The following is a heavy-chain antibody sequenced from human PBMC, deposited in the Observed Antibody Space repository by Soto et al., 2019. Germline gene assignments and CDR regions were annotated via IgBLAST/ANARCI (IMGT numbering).Heavy chain of an antibody. Sequence: GGSLRLSCAASGFTFSSYAMHWVRQAPGKGLEWVAVISYDGSNKYYADSVKGRFTISRDNSKNTLYLQMNSLRAEDTAVYYCARDGYESLTYYDFWSGRAYFDYWGQGTLVTVSS. V-gene: IGHV3-30-3*01. D-gene: IGHD3-3*01. CDR3: ARDGYESLTYYDFWSGRAYFDY. CDR1: GFTFSSYA. CDR2: ISYDGSNK. J-gene: IGHJ4*02.